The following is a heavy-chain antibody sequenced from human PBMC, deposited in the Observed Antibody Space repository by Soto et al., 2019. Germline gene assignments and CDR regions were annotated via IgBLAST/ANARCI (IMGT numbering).Heavy chain of an antibody. Sequence: SQTLSLTCAISGDSVSSNSAAWNWIRQSPSRGLEWLGRTYYRSKWYNDYAVSVKSRITINPDTSKNQFSLQLNSVTPEDTAVYYCARSRVQLERRYYYYGMDLWGQGTTVTVSS. CDR3: ARSRVQLERRYYYYGMDL. J-gene: IGHJ6*02. V-gene: IGHV6-1*01. CDR1: GDSVSSNSAA. CDR2: TYYRSKWYN. D-gene: IGHD1-1*01.